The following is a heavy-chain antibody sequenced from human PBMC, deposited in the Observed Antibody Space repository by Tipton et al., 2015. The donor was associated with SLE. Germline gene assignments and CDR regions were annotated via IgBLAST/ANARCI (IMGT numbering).Heavy chain of an antibody. V-gene: IGHV4-59*08. CDR1: GASVSSHY. CDR3: TRQRGTAYYYYHMDV. Sequence: TLSLTCTVSGASVSSHYWNWIRQTPGKGLEWIGYIHYNRDTNYHPSLKSRVTISVGTSTNQLSLRLTSVTAADTAVYYCTRQRGTAYYYYHMDVWGKGTTVTVSS. J-gene: IGHJ6*03. CDR2: IHYNRDT. D-gene: IGHD3-16*01.